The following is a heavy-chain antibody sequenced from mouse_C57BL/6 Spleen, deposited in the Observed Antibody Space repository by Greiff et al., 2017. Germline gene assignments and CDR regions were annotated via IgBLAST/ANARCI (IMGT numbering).Heavy chain of an antibody. V-gene: IGHV1-39*01. J-gene: IGHJ3*01. CDR3: ARSYGSKAWFAY. D-gene: IGHD1-1*01. Sequence: EVKLMESGPELVKPGASVKISCKASGYSFTDYNMNWVKQSNGKSLEWIGVINPNYGTTSYNQKFKGKATLTVDQSSSTAYMQLNSLTSEDSAVYYCARSYGSKAWFAYWGQGTLVTVSA. CDR1: GYSFTDYN. CDR2: INPNYGTT.